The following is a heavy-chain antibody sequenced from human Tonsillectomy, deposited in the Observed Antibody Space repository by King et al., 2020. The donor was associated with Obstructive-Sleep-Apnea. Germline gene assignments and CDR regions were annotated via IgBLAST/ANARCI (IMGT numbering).Heavy chain of an antibody. D-gene: IGHD3-16*01. CDR1: GFTFSSYA. J-gene: IGHJ4*02. CDR3: ARGGEYYFDY. V-gene: IGHV3-30-3*01. Sequence: VQLVESGGGVVQPGRSLRLSCAASGFTFSSYAMHWVRQAPGKGLEWVAIISYDGTNKYYADSVKCRFTISRDNSKNTLYLQMNSLRAEDTAVYYCARGGEYYFDYWGQGTLVTVSS. CDR2: ISYDGTNK.